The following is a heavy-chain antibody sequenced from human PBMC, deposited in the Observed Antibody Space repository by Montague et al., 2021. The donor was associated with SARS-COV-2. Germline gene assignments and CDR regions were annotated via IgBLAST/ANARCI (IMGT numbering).Heavy chain of an antibody. Sequence: SETLSLTCTVSGGSISSSSYYWGWIRQPPGKGREWIGSIYYSGSTCYNPSHKSRVTISVDTSKNQFSLKLNSVTAADTAVYYCARDPSRQLLLYPVGDYYYGMDVWGQGTTVTVSS. V-gene: IGHV4-39*07. CDR1: GGSISSSSYY. D-gene: IGHD2-2*02. CDR2: IYYSGST. CDR3: ARDPSRQLLLYPVGDYYYGMDV. J-gene: IGHJ6*02.